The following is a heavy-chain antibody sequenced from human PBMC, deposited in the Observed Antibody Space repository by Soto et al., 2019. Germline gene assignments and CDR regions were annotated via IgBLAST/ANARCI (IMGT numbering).Heavy chain of an antibody. J-gene: IGHJ1*01. V-gene: IGHV3-48*03. Sequence: GGSLRLSCEATGFTFSSHEMNWIRQTPGKRLEWIAKISGSGSTINYADSVKGRFTISRDNVQRALHLQMDSLRVEDTGVYYCARGGVYWGRGTLVTVSS. CDR3: ARGGVY. CDR1: GFTFSSHE. CDR2: ISGSGSTI. D-gene: IGHD2-8*01.